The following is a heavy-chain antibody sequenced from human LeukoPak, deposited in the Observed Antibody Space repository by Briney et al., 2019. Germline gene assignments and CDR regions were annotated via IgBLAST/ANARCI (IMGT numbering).Heavy chain of an antibody. CDR2: IDYSAST. J-gene: IGHJ3*02. V-gene: IGHV4-59*01. Sequence: PSETLSLTCTVSGGSISTYYWSWIRQPPGKGLEWIAYIDYSASTNYNPSLKSRVTISVDTSKNQFSLKLSSVTAADTAVYYCARAGSDPEWQLVFAFDIWGQGTMVTVSS. CDR3: ARAGSDPEWQLVFAFDI. D-gene: IGHD6-6*01. CDR1: GGSISTYY.